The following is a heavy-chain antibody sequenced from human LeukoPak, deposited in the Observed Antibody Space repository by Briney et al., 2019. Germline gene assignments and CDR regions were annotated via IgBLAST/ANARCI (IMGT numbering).Heavy chain of an antibody. D-gene: IGHD4-11*01. CDR2: IYFRGDT. CDR1: GGSIGNYY. CDR3: ARHPYSNFVLDY. V-gene: IGHV4-59*08. J-gene: IGHJ4*02. Sequence: PSETLSLTCTVSGGSIGNYYWSWIRQPPGRGLEWIGYIYFRGDTKYNPSLKSRVTISVDTSKNQFSLEVSSVTAADTAVYFCARHPYSNFVLDYWGQGSLVTVSS.